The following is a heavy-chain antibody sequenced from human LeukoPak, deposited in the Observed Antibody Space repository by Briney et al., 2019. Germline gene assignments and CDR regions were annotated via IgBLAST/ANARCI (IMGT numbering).Heavy chain of an antibody. CDR3: ARVSITMVRGVIPNEYYFDY. V-gene: IGHV1-46*01. CDR2: INPSGGST. J-gene: IGHJ4*02. Sequence: ASVKVSCKASGYTFTSYYMHWVRQAPGQGLEWMGIINPSGGSTSYAQKFQGRVTMTRDTSTSTVYMELSSLRSEDTAVYYCARVSITMVRGVIPNEYYFDYWGQGTLVTVSS. D-gene: IGHD3-10*01. CDR1: GYTFTSYY.